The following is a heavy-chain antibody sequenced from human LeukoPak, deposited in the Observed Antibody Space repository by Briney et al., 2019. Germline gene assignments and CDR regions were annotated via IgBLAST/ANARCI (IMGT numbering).Heavy chain of an antibody. CDR1: GFTVSSNY. CDR3: ARGGKYYDKGETRYNWFDP. V-gene: IGHV3-53*01. Sequence: EGSLRLSCAASGFTVSSNYMSWVRQAPGKGLEWVSVIYSGGSTYYADSVKGRFTISRDNSKNTLYLQMNSLRAEDTAVYYCARGGKYYDKGETRYNWFDPWGQGTLVTVSS. D-gene: IGHD3-22*01. J-gene: IGHJ5*02. CDR2: IYSGGST.